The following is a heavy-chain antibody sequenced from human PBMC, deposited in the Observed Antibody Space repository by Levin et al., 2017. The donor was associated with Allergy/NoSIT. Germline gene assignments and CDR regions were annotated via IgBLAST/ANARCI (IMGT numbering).Heavy chain of an antibody. CDR2: IYTSGST. J-gene: IGHJ4*02. D-gene: IGHD3-3*01. Sequence: SQTLSLTCTVSGGSISSYYWSWIRQPAGKGLEWIGRIYTSGSTNYNPSLKSRVTMSVDTSKNQFSLKLSSVTAADTAVYYCARDGASGYDFWSGYFDYWGQGTLVTVSS. CDR1: GGSISSYY. CDR3: ARDGASGYDFWSGYFDY. V-gene: IGHV4-4*07.